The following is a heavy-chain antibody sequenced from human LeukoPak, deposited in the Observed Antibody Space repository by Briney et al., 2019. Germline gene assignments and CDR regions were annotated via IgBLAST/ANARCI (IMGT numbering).Heavy chain of an antibody. V-gene: IGHV1-18*01. CDR3: ARDRRAVAGSLSWFDP. CDR1: GYTFTSYA. Sequence: GASVKVSCKTSGYTFTSYAIVCVRQAPGQGLEWMGWISAYNGNTNYAQKVQGRVTMTTDTSTSTAYMELRSLRSDDTAVYYCARDRRAVAGSLSWFDPWGQGTLVTVYS. CDR2: ISAYNGNT. J-gene: IGHJ5*02. D-gene: IGHD6-19*01.